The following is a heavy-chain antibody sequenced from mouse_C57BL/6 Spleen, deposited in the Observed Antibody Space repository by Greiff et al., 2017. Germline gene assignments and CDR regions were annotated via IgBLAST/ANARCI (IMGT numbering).Heavy chain of an antibody. CDR2: IRNKANGYTT. CDR3: ARIYGNYYFDY. Sequence: EVKLVESGGGLVQPGGSLSLSCAASGFTFTDYYLSWVRQPPGKALEWLGFIRNKANGYTTEYSASVKGRFTISRDNSQSILYLQMNALRAEDSAAYYCARIYGNYYFDYWGQGTTLTVSS. V-gene: IGHV7-3*01. D-gene: IGHD2-1*01. CDR1: GFTFTDYY. J-gene: IGHJ2*01.